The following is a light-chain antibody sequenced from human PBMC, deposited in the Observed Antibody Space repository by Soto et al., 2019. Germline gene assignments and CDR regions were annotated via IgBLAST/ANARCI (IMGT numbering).Light chain of an antibody. CDR2: AAS. J-gene: IGKJ2*01. V-gene: IGKV1-39*01. Sequence: DIQMTQSPSSLSASVGDRVTITCRASQSISSCLNWYQQKPGKAPKLLIYAASNLQSGVPSRFSGSESGTDFILTISRLEPEDFAVYYCQQYGSSPYTFGQGTKLEI. CDR1: QSISSC. CDR3: QQYGSSPYT.